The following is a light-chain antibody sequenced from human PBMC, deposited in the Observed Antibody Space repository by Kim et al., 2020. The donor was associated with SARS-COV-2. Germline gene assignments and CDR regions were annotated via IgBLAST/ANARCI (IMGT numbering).Light chain of an antibody. CDR2: DVS. Sequence: GQSITISCTGTSSEVGGYNYVSWYQQHPGKAPKPMIYDVSNRPSGVSNRFSCSKSGNTASLTISGLQAEDEADYYCSSYTSSSTRVFGGGTQLTVL. CDR1: SSEVGGYNY. V-gene: IGLV2-14*03. J-gene: IGLJ3*02. CDR3: SSYTSSSTRV.